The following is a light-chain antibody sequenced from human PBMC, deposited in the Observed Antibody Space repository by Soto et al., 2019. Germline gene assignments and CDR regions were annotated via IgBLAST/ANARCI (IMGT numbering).Light chain of an antibody. CDR1: ETISTF. CDR3: QRSYSSSPIT. CDR2: AAS. J-gene: IGKJ5*01. V-gene: IGKV1-39*01. Sequence: DIQLTQSPSSLSASVGDRVTMTCRASETISTFLNWYQHKPGKAPKLLISAASRLQSGVPPRFSGSGSGTDFTLTINSLRPEDFASYYCQRSYSSSPITFGPGTRLEVK.